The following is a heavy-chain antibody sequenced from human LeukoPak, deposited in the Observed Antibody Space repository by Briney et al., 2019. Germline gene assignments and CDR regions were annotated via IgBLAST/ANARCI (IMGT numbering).Heavy chain of an antibody. J-gene: IGHJ4*02. V-gene: IGHV3-30*03. CDR3: ARGYSSSWLGYFDY. CDR1: GFTFSSYG. CDR2: VSSDGSNK. Sequence: PGGSLRLSCVASGFTFSSYGIHWVRQAPGKGLEWVAVVSSDGSNKYYADSVKGRFTISRDTSKNTVYLQMNSLGDEDTAFYYCARGYSSSWLGYFDYWGQGTLGTVSS. D-gene: IGHD6-13*01.